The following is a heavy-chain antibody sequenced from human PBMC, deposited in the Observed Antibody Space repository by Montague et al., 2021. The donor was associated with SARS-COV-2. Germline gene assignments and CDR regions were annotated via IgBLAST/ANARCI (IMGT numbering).Heavy chain of an antibody. CDR1: GGSISSSSYY. D-gene: IGHD5-12*01. J-gene: IGHJ6*02. CDR3: ARDPRVGRYDPDGMDV. V-gene: IGHV4-39*07. CDR2: IHYSGST. Sequence: SETLSLTCTVSGGSISSSSYYRGWIRQPPGKGLEWIGSIHYSGSTYYNPSLKSRVTISVDTSKNQFSLKLSSVTAADTAVYYCARDPRVGRYDPDGMDVWGQGTTVTVSS.